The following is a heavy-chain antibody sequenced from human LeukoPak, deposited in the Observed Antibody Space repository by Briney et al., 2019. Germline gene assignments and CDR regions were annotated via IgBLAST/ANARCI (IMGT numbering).Heavy chain of an antibody. V-gene: IGHV3-7*03. CDR2: IKQDGSEQ. J-gene: IGHJ6*03. CDR1: GFTFSSYG. Sequence: GGSLRLSCAVSGFTFSSYGMSWVRQAPGKGLEWVANIKQDGSEQYYVDSVKGRFSISRDNAKNSLSLQMNSLRAEDTAVYYCAKGVGYYYYMDVWGKGTTVTVSS. CDR3: AKGVGYYYYMDV.